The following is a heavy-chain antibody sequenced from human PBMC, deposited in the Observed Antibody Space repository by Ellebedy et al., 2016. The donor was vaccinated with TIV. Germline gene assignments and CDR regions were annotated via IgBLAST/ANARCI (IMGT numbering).Heavy chain of an antibody. CDR1: GYTFTSYD. Sequence: AASVKVSCKASGYTFTSYDINWARQAPGQGLEWMGWISAYNGNTNYEQKVQGRVTMTTDTSTSTVYMELSSLRSEDTAVYYCARRRSVYGMDVWGQGTTVTVSS. D-gene: IGHD5-24*01. V-gene: IGHV1-18*01. J-gene: IGHJ6*02. CDR3: ARRRSVYGMDV. CDR2: ISAYNGNT.